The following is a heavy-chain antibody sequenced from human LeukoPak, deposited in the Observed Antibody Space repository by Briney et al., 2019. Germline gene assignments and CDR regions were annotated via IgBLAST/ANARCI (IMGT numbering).Heavy chain of an antibody. V-gene: IGHV3-23*01. D-gene: IGHD1-26*01. J-gene: IGHJ4*02. CDR3: AKVPRVELLNLDY. CDR1: GFTFSSYA. CDR2: ISGSGGST. Sequence: GGSLRLSCAASGFTFSSYAMRWVRQAPGKGLEWVSAISGSGGSTYYADSVKGRFTISRDNSKNTLYLQMNSLRAEDTAVYYCAKVPRVELLNLDYWGQGTLVTVSS.